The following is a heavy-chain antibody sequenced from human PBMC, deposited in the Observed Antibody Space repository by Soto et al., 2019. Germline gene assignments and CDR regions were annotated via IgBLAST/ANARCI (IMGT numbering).Heavy chain of an antibody. V-gene: IGHV3-21*06. Sequence: GGSLRLSCAAFGFTFTRYSMNWVRQAPGKGLEWVSSISSTTNYIYYGDSMKGRFTISRDNAKNSLYLEMNSLRAEDTAVYYCARESEDLTSNFDYWGQGTLVTVSS. CDR1: GFTFTRYS. CDR2: ISSTTNYI. CDR3: ARESEDLTSNFDY. J-gene: IGHJ4*02.